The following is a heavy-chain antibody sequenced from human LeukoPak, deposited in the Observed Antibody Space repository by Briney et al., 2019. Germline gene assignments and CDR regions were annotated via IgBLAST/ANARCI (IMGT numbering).Heavy chain of an antibody. D-gene: IGHD1-26*01. CDR3: ARVGATRSYYYYGMDV. V-gene: IGHV3-33*08. Sequence: PGGSLRLSCAASGFTFSSYGMHWVRQAPGKGLEWVAVIWYDGSNKYYADSVKGRFTISRDNSKNTLYLQMNSLRAEDTAVYYCARVGATRSYYYYGMDVWGQGTTVTVSS. CDR1: GFTFSSYG. J-gene: IGHJ6*02. CDR2: IWYDGSNK.